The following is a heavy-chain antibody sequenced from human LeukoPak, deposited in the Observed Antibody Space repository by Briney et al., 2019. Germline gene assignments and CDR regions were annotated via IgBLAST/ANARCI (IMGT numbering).Heavy chain of an antibody. CDR1: GFTFSSYA. D-gene: IGHD5-12*01. Sequence: GGSLRLSCAASGFTFSSYAMSWVREAPARGLEWVSSLRGNGDTFYADSVKGRFTISRHNSKNTLYLQMNSLRAEDTAVYYCARGGYSGYAYPDYYYGMDVWGQGTTVTVSS. CDR3: ARGGYSGYAYPDYYYGMDV. J-gene: IGHJ6*02. V-gene: IGHV3-23*01. CDR2: LRGNGDT.